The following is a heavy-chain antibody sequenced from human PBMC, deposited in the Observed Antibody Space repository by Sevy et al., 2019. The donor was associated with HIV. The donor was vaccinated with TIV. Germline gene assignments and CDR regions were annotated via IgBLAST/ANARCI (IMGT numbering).Heavy chain of an antibody. Sequence: GGSLRLSCAASGFTFSSYWMHWVRQAPGKGMVWVSRINGDGSSTSYAHSVKGRFTISRDNAKNTLYLQMNSLRAEDTAVYYCARDVRIAVAGTHYYGMDVWGQGTTVTVSS. CDR3: ARDVRIAVAGTHYYGMDV. CDR2: INGDGSST. J-gene: IGHJ6*02. D-gene: IGHD6-19*01. V-gene: IGHV3-74*01. CDR1: GFTFSSYW.